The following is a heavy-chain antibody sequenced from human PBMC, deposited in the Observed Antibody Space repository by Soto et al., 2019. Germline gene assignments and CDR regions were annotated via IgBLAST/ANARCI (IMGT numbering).Heavy chain of an antibody. CDR3: ARMVGYYYYGMDV. CDR2: IYSGGST. J-gene: IGHJ6*02. V-gene: IGHV3-53*01. CDR1: GFTVSSNY. D-gene: IGHD1-26*01. Sequence: EVQLVESGGGLIQPGGSLRLSCAASGFTVSSNYMSWVRQAPGKGLAWVSVIYSGGSTYYADSVKGRFTISRDNSKNTLYLQTNSLRAEDTAVYYCARMVGYYYYGMDVWGQGTTVTVSS.